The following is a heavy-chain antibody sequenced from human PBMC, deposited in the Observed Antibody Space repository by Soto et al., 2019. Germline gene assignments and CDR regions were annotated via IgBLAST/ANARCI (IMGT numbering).Heavy chain of an antibody. D-gene: IGHD1-26*01. CDR2: IVPMYDSV. V-gene: IGHV1-69*06. Sequence: GASVKVSCNTSGGTLNTYTINWVRQAPGRCLEWVGQIVPMYDSVNYAENFQGRVTITADKSTKTSYMELTSLRSEDTALYFCATWRHYSGSYCFDYWGQGTLVTVSS. CDR1: GGTLNTYT. CDR3: ATWRHYSGSYCFDY. J-gene: IGHJ4*02.